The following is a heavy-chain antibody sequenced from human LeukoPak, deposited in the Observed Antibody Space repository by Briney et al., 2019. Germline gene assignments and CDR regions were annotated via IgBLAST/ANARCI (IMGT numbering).Heavy chain of an antibody. D-gene: IGHD3-16*01. CDR1: GGSISSSSYY. V-gene: IGHV4-39*07. Sequence: SSETLSLTCIVSGGSISSSSYYWGWIRQPPGKGLEWIGSIYSSGSTYYNSSLKSRVTISVDTSKNQFSLRLSSVTAADTAVYYCASLRVPGYFDYWGPGNLVTVSS. CDR3: ASLRVPGYFDY. J-gene: IGHJ4*03. CDR2: IYSSGST.